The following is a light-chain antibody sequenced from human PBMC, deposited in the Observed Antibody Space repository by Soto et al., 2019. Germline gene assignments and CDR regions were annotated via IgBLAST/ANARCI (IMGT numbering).Light chain of an antibody. J-gene: IGLJ2*01. CDR3: SSYAIICPRV. Sequence: QSVLTQPASVSGSPGPSITISCTGTSSDVGGYNYVSWYQQHPGKAPKLMIYDVSNRPSGVSNRFSGSKSGNTSSLTISGLQADDEAEYHCSSYAIICPRVFGVGTKVTV. CDR1: SSDVGGYNY. CDR2: DVS. V-gene: IGLV2-14*03.